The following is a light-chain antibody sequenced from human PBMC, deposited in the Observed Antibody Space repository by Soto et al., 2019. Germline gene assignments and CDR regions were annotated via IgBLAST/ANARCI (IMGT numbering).Light chain of an antibody. CDR2: DAF. J-gene: IGKJ5*01. V-gene: IGKV1-33*01. CDR3: QQYHDLPIT. Sequence: DIQMTQSPSSLSASFGDRVTITCQASQDISNFVNWYQQKPGKAPKLLIYDAFTMATGVPSRFSGTVSGSEFNFTISGRQPEEIATYYCQQYHDLPITFGQGTRLDIK. CDR1: QDISNF.